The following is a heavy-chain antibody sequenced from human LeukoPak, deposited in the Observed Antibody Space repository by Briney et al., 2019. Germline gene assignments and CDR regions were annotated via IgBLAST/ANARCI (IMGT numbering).Heavy chain of an antibody. V-gene: IGHV3-23*01. Sequence: GGSLRLSCAASGFTFSSSAMSWVRQAPGKGLEWVSAISGSGGSTYYADSVKGRFTISRDNSKNTLYLQMNSLRAEDTAVYYCAKYNTGYYDILTGYLWGFDPWGQGTLVTVSS. J-gene: IGHJ5*02. CDR1: GFTFSSSA. CDR2: ISGSGGST. D-gene: IGHD3-9*01. CDR3: AKYNTGYYDILTGYLWGFDP.